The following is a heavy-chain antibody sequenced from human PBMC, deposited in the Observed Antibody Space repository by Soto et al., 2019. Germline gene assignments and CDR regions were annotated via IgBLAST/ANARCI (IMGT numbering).Heavy chain of an antibody. D-gene: IGHD3-3*01. J-gene: IGHJ4*02. CDR3: AKAPDTIF. CDR2: ISYDGSNK. CDR1: GFTFSSYG. Sequence: GGSLRLSCAASGFTFSSYGMHWVRQAPGKGLEWVAVISYDGSNKYYEDSVKGRFTISRDNSKNTLYLQMNSLRAEDTAVYYCAKAPDTIFWGQGTLVTGSS. V-gene: IGHV3-30*18.